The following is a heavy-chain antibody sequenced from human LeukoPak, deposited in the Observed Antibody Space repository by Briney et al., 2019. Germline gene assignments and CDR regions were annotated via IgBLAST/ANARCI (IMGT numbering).Heavy chain of an antibody. J-gene: IGHJ4*02. CDR1: GFTFSSYS. V-gene: IGHV3-21*01. CDR3: ATAPYSSGWTDYYFDY. D-gene: IGHD6-19*01. CDR2: ISSSSSYI. Sequence: GGSLRLSCAASGFTFSSYSMNWARQAPGKGLEWVSSISSSSSYIYYADSVKGRFTISRDNAKNSLYLQMNSLRAEDTAVYYCATAPYSSGWTDYYFDYWGQGTLVTVSS.